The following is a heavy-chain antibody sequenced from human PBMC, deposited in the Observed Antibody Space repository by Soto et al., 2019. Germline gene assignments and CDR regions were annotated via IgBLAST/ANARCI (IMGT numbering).Heavy chain of an antibody. V-gene: IGHV4-34*01. CDR3: ARQFSDWNYYYGMDV. CDR2: IYYSGST. D-gene: IGHD2-21*01. Sequence: PSETLSLTCDVYGGSFSGYIWTWIRQPPGKGLEWIGSIYYSGSTYYNPSLKSRVTISVDTSKNQFSLKLSSVTAADTAVYYCARQFSDWNYYYGMDVWGQGTTVTVSS. J-gene: IGHJ6*02. CDR1: GGSFSGYI.